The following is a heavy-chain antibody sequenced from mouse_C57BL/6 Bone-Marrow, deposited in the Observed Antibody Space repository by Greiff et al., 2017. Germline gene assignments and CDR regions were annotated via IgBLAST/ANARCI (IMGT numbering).Heavy chain of an antibody. CDR1: GYAFSSSW. J-gene: IGHJ3*01. Sequence: VKLMESGPELVKPGASVKISCKASGYAFSSSWMNWVKQRPGKGLEWIGRIYPGDGDTNYNGKFKGKATLTADKSSSTAYMQLSSLTSEDSAVYFCAVYYGNSPFAYWGQGTLVTVSA. V-gene: IGHV1-82*01. CDR3: AVYYGNSPFAY. CDR2: IYPGDGDT. D-gene: IGHD2-1*01.